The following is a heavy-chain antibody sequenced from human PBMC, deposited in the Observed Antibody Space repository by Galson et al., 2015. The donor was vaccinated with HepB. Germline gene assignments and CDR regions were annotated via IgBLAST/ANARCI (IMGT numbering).Heavy chain of an antibody. V-gene: IGHV1-69*04. J-gene: IGHJ6*03. D-gene: IGHD3-16*01. CDR2: IIPILGIA. CDR3: ARTREAWGGLARWGNVSAGMGGYYYYMDV. Sequence: SVKVSCKASGGTFSSYAISWVRQAPGQGLEWMGRIIPILGIANYAQKFQGRVTITADKSTSTAYMELSSLRSEDTAVYYCARTREAWGGLARWGNVSAGMGGYYYYMDVWGKGTTVTVSS. CDR1: GGTFSSYA.